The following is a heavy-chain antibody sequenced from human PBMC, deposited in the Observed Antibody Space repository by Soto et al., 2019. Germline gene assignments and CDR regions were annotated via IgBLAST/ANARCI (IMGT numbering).Heavy chain of an antibody. D-gene: IGHD3-22*01. CDR1: GGSFSGYY. CDR2: INHSGST. Sequence: SETLSLTCAVYGGSFSGYYWSWIRQPPGKGLEWIGEINHSGSTNYNPSLKSRVTISVDTSKNQFSLKLSSVTAADTAVYYCARRGGYYDSSGYYYYYYYDMDVWGQGTTVTVSS. CDR3: ARRGGYYDSSGYYYYYYYDMDV. V-gene: IGHV4-34*01. J-gene: IGHJ6*02.